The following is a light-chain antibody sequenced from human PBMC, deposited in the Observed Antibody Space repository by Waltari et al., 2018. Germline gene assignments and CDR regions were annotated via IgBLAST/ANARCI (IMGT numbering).Light chain of an antibody. J-gene: IGKJ3*01. CDR2: DAS. Sequence: EIVLTQSPATPSLSPGERATLSCRASQSVGSYLAWYQQKPGQSPRLLIYDASNRATGIPARFSGSGSGTDFTLTISSLEPEDFAVYFCQRRGHWPPEATFGPGTKVDIK. CDR1: QSVGSY. CDR3: QRRGHWPPEAT. V-gene: IGKV3-11*01.